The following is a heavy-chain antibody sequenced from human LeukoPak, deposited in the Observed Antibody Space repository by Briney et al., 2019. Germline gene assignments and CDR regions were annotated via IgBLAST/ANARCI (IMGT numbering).Heavy chain of an antibody. CDR3: ARVTVDDAFDI. D-gene: IGHD4-11*01. V-gene: IGHV4-39*01. J-gene: IGHJ3*02. CDR2: IYYSGST. CDR1: GGSISSSSYY. Sequence: SETLSLTCTVSGGSISSSSYYWGWIRQPPGKGLEWIGSIYYSGSTYYNPSLKSRVTISVDTSKNQFSLKLSSVTAADTAVYYCARVTVDDAFDIRGQGTMVTVSS.